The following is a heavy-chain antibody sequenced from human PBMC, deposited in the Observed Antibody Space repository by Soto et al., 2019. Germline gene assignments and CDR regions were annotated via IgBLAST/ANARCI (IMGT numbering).Heavy chain of an antibody. Sequence: PSETLSLTCNMSGDSYSISTYSWSWIRQPPGKALQWIGFIYQSGVTSYNPSLASRVSISLDRSNNQCSRKLKSVTAADTAVYFCAGMPYTSGLSFDPWGPGTLVTVSS. J-gene: IGHJ5*02. V-gene: IGHV4-30-2*01. D-gene: IGHD6-19*01. CDR3: AGMPYTSGLSFDP. CDR1: GDSYSISTYS. CDR2: IYQSGVT.